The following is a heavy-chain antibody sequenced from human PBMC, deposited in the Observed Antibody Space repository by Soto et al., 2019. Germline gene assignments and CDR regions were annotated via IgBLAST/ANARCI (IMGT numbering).Heavy chain of an antibody. J-gene: IGHJ4*02. V-gene: IGHV1-18*01. CDR3: ARGPCSGCICVYRVGSYYFDY. Sequence: ASVKVSCKASGYTFTSYGISWVRQAPGQGLEWMGWISAYNGDTNYAQKLQGRVTMTTDTSTSTAYMELRSLRSDDTAVYYCARGPCSGCICVYRVGSYYFDYWGQGTLVTVSS. CDR2: ISAYNGDT. CDR1: GYTFTSYG. D-gene: IGHD2-15*01.